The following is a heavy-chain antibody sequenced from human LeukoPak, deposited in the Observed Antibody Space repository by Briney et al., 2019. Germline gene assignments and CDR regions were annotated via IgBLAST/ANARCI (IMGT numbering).Heavy chain of an antibody. J-gene: IGHJ4*02. Sequence: ASVKVSCKASGYTFTSYGISWVRQAPGQGLEWMGWISAYNGNTNYAQKLQGRVTMATDTSTSTAYMELRSLRSDDTAVYYCARDPGSEWLVPFDYWGQGTLVTVSS. CDR2: ISAYNGNT. CDR3: ARDPGSEWLVPFDY. CDR1: GYTFTSYG. V-gene: IGHV1-18*01. D-gene: IGHD6-19*01.